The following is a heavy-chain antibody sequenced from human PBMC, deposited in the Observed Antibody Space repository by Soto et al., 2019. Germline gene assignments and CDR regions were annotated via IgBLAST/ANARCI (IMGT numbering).Heavy chain of an antibody. CDR3: ARSGDNYNRLDY. J-gene: IGHJ4*02. Sequence: GGSLRLSCEGAGLTFSDYYISWIRPAPGKGLEWISYSSNSGTFSRYADSVKGRFSISRDNTKNLLYLQMNSLRAEDTAVYYCARSGDNYNRLDYWGQGTPVTVSS. V-gene: IGHV3-11*06. CDR2: SSNSGTFS. D-gene: IGHD1-1*01. CDR1: GLTFSDYY.